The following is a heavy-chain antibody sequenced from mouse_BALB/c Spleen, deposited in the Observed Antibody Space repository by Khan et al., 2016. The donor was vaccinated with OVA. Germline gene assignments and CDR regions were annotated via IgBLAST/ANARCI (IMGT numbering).Heavy chain of an antibody. CDR3: GRGASYWYFDV. V-gene: IGHV9-1*02. J-gene: IGHJ1*01. Sequence: QIQLVQSGPELKKPGETVKISCKASGYTFTNYGMNWVKQAPGKGLKWMGWINTYTGEPTYTDDFKGRFAFSLETSASTAYLQINNLKKEEMATYCCGRGASYWYFDVWGAGTTVTVSS. CDR1: GYTFTNYG. CDR2: INTYTGEP. D-gene: IGHD6-1*01.